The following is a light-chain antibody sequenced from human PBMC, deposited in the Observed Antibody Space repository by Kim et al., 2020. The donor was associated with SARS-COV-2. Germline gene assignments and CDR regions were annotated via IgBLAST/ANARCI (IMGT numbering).Light chain of an antibody. CDR1: QSISSN. CDR2: GAS. CDR3: QQYDSWPPLT. Sequence: SPGERGALSCRARQSISSNVAWYQQRPGQAPRLLIFGASTRATGIPARFSGSGSGTEFTLTISSLQSEDFAVYYCQQYDSWPPLTFGGGTKVDIK. J-gene: IGKJ4*01. V-gene: IGKV3-15*01.